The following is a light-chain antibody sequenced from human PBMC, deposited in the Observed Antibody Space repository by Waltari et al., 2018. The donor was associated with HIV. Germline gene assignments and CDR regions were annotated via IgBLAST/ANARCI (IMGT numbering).Light chain of an antibody. CDR1: QSLSSTY. CDR3: QQYRSTPRT. Sequence: EIVLTQSPGALSLSPGERATLSCRASQSLSSTYLAWYQQKPGQPPMLLMYDASTRATGIPDRFSGSGSGTDFTLTISRLEPEDFAVYYCQQYRSTPRTFGGGTRVQIK. V-gene: IGKV3-20*01. CDR2: DAS. J-gene: IGKJ4*01.